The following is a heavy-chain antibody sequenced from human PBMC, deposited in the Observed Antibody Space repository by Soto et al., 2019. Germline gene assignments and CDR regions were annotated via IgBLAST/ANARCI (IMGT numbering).Heavy chain of an antibody. CDR3: ARGGYYGSGSYYNYDY. CDR2: IYYSGST. J-gene: IGHJ4*02. D-gene: IGHD3-10*01. Sequence: PSETLSLTCTVSGGSISSYYWSWIRQPPGKGLEWIGYIYYSGSTNYNPSLKSRVTISVDTSKNQFSLKLSSVTAADTAVYYCARGGYYGSGSYYNYDYWAQGTLVPVSS. V-gene: IGHV4-59*01. CDR1: GGSISSYY.